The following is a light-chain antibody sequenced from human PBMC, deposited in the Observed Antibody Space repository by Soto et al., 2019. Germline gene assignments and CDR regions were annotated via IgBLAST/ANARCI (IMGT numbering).Light chain of an antibody. V-gene: IGKV4-1*01. CDR2: WAS. J-gene: IGKJ2*01. CDR1: QSVLYSSNNKNY. Sequence: DIVMTQSPDSLAVSLGERATINCKSSQSVLYSSNNKNYLAWYQQKPGQPPKLLIYWASTRESGVPDRFTGSGSGTDFTLTISSLQAEDVAVYYCQSYYSTPVTFGQGTKLEIK. CDR3: QSYYSTPVT.